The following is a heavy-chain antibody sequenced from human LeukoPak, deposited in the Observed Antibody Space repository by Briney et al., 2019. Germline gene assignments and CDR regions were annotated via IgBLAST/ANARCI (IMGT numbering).Heavy chain of an antibody. CDR3: ARDLTYDYVWGSYRAPGCYFDY. V-gene: IGHV3-7*01. D-gene: IGHD3-16*02. CDR2: IKQDGSEK. CDR1: GFTFSSYW. J-gene: IGHJ4*02. Sequence: GGSLRLSCAASGFTFSSYWMSWVRQAPGKGLEWVANIKQDGSEKYYVDSVKGRFTISRDNAKDSLYLQMNSLRAEDTAVYYCARDLTYDYVWGSYRAPGCYFDYWGQGTLVTVSS.